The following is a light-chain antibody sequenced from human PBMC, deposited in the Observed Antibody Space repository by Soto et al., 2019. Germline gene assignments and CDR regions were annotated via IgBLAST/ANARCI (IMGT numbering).Light chain of an antibody. CDR2: GVN. CDR1: SSDVDVFDF. V-gene: IGLV2-14*03. CDR3: SSYTTTSTPYV. Sequence: QSVLTQHASVSGSPGQSITISCTGSSSDVDVFDFVSWYQQHPGKAPTLLIYGVNNRPSGVSDRFSGSKSGNTASLTISGLQTEDEADYYCSSYTTTSTPYVFGTGTKLTVL. J-gene: IGLJ1*01.